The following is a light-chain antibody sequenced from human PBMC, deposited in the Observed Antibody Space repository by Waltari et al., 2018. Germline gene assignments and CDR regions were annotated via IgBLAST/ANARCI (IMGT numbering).Light chain of an antibody. CDR2: EVS. Sequence: DVQMTQSPSSLSASIADRVTITCRASQNIRTRLIWYQQKPGRAPKVLIYEVSNLQSGVPSRFSGTVSGTDFTLTISSPQPEDSATYYCQQSSHIPYTFGQGTKLEIK. CDR1: QNIRTR. V-gene: IGKV1-39*01. CDR3: QQSSHIPYT. J-gene: IGKJ2*01.